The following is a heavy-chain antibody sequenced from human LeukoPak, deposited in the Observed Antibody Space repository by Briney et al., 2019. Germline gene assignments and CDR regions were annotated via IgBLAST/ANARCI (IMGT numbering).Heavy chain of an antibody. CDR1: GGTFSSYA. V-gene: IGHV1-69*13. D-gene: IGHD1-14*01. J-gene: IGHJ6*03. Sequence: SVKVSCKASGGTFSSYAISWVRQAPGQGLEWMGRIIPIFGTANYAQKFQGRVTITADESTSTAYMELSSLRSEDTAVYCCARGLRNHYYYYYMDVWGKGTTVTVSS. CDR3: ARGLRNHYYYYYMDV. CDR2: IIPIFGTA.